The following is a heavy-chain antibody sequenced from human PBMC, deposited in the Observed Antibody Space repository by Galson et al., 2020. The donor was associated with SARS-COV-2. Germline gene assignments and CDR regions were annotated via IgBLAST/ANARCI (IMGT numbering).Heavy chain of an antibody. CDR2: FSGSGGVA. Sequence: PGGSLRLSCAASGFTFRSYAMNWVRQAPGKGLEWVSVFSGSGGVAYYADSVKGRFTVSRDDSKNTLYLQMNSLRADDSAIYYCGRGGLFGELLVSFDYWGQGTLVTVSS. V-gene: IGHV3-23*01. CDR3: GRGGLFGELLVSFDY. J-gene: IGHJ4*02. D-gene: IGHD3-10*01. CDR1: GFTFRSYA.